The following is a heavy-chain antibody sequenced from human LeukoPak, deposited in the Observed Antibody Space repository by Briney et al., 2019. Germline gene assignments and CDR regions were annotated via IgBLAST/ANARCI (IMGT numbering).Heavy chain of an antibody. J-gene: IGHJ3*02. CDR2: IYYSGST. D-gene: IGHD2-15*01. CDR3: ARDGFVVVADDAFDI. Sequence: SETLSLTCTVSGGSISSSSYYWGWIRQPPGKGLEWIGSIYYSGSTYYNPSLKSRVTISVDTSKNQFSLKLSSVTAADTAVYYCARDGFVVVADDAFDIWGQGTMVTVSS. CDR1: GGSISSSSYY. V-gene: IGHV4-39*07.